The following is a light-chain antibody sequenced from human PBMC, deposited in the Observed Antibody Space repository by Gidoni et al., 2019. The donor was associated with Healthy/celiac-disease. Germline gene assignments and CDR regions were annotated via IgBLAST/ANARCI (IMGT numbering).Light chain of an antibody. CDR3: QQYGSSPPMYT. V-gene: IGKV3-20*01. CDR1: QSVSSGY. CDR2: GAS. Sequence: EIVLTQSLGPLTSSPGERATLNCRVSQSVSSGYLAWYQQKPGQAPRLLIYGASSTATGIPDRFSGSGSGTDFTLTISRLEPEDDAVYYCQQYGSSPPMYTFGQGTKLEIK. J-gene: IGKJ2*01.